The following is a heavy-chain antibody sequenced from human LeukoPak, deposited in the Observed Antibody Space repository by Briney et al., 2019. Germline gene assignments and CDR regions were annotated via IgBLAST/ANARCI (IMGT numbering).Heavy chain of an antibody. CDR2: ISTSSRYI. Sequence: GGSLRLSCAASGFSFNIISMNWVRQAPGKGLEWVSSISTSSRYIYYADSVKGRFTISRDNAKNSLSLQLNSLRAEDTAVYYCARARIAGAYYMDVWGKGTTVTISS. CDR1: GFSFNIIS. J-gene: IGHJ6*03. CDR3: ARARIAGAYYMDV. V-gene: IGHV3-21*01. D-gene: IGHD1-1*01.